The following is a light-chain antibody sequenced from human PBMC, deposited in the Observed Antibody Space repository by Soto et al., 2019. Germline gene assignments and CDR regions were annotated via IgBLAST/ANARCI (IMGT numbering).Light chain of an antibody. CDR3: QQYGSSPRT. V-gene: IGKV3-20*01. J-gene: IGKJ3*01. CDR1: QSVSNSF. CDR2: GAS. Sequence: EIVLTQSPGTLSLSPGERATLSCRASQSVSNSFLAWYQQNPGQAPRLLIYGASSRATGIPDRFSGSGSGTDFTLTISRLEPEEFAVYYCQQYGSSPRTFGPGTKVDIK.